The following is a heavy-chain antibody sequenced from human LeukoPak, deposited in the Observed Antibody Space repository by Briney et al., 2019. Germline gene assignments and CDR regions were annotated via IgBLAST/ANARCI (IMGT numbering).Heavy chain of an antibody. CDR3: AGSRSYFDY. Sequence: SETLSLTCTVPGGSISSYYWSWIRQPPGKGLEWIGYIYYSGSTNYNPSLKSRVTISVDTSKNQFSLKLSSVTAADTAVYYCAGSRSYFDYWGQGTLVTVSS. J-gene: IGHJ4*02. CDR2: IYYSGST. V-gene: IGHV4-59*01. CDR1: GGSISSYY.